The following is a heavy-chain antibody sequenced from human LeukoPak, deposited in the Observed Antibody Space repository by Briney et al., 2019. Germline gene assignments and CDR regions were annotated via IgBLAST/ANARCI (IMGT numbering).Heavy chain of an antibody. J-gene: IGHJ4*02. D-gene: IGHD5-12*01. Sequence: PGGSLRLSCAASGFTFSSYGMHWVRQAPGKGLEWVAFIRYDGSNKYYADSVKGRFTISRDNSKNTLYLQMNSLRAEDTAVYYCAKGDRGYSGYLDYWGQGTLVTVSS. CDR2: IRYDGSNK. V-gene: IGHV3-30*02. CDR3: AKGDRGYSGYLDY. CDR1: GFTFSSYG.